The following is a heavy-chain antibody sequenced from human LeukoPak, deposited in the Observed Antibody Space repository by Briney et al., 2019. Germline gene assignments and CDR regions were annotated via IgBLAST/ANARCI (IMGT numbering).Heavy chain of an antibody. D-gene: IGHD3-10*01. J-gene: IGHJ6*03. CDR2: IHHSGST. CDR1: GYSISSGYY. V-gene: IGHV4-38-2*02. Sequence: SETLSLTCTVSGYSISSGYYWGWIRQPPGKGLEWIGSIHHSGSTNYNPSLKSRVTISVDTSKNQFSLKLSSVTAADTAVYYCARRRGVLYYYYYMDVWGKGTTVTISS. CDR3: ARRRGVLYYYYYMDV.